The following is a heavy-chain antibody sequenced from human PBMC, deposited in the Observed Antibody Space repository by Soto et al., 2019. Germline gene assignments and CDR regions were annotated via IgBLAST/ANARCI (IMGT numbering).Heavy chain of an antibody. V-gene: IGHV4-34*01. Sequence: QVQLQQWGAGLLKPSETLSLTCAVYGGSFSGYYWNWIRQPPGKGLEWIGEINHSGSTNYNPSLKSRVTLSVDTSKNQFSLKLSSVTAADTAVYYCARGWGTIFYYWGQGPLVTVSS. CDR2: INHSGST. D-gene: IGHD7-27*01. CDR3: ARGWGTIFYY. J-gene: IGHJ4*02. CDR1: GGSFSGYY.